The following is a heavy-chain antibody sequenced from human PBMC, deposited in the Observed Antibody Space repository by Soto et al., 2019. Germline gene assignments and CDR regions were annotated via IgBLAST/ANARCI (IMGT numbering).Heavy chain of an antibody. V-gene: IGHV4-34*01. Sequence: SETLSLTCAVYGGSFSGYYWSWIRQPPGKGLEWIGEINHSGSTNYNPSLKSRVTISVDTSKNQFSLKLSSVTAADTAVYYCARSFPEGTYSYYYYMDVWGKGTTVTVSS. CDR3: ARSFPEGTYSYYYYMDV. CDR1: GGSFSGYY. CDR2: INHSGST. J-gene: IGHJ6*03. D-gene: IGHD5-12*01.